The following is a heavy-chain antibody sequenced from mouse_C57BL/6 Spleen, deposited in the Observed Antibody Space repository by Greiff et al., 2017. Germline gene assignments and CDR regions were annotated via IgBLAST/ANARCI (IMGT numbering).Heavy chain of an antibody. D-gene: IGHD1-1*01. V-gene: IGHV1-55*01. CDR1: GYTFTSYW. Sequence: QVQLQQPGAELVRPGASVKMSCKASGYTFTSYWITWVKQRPGQGLEWIGDIYPGSGSTNYNEKFKGKATLTVDTSASTAYMQLSILTTEDSAVYSCARKVVARAMDYWGQGTSVTVSS. CDR2: IYPGSGST. J-gene: IGHJ4*01. CDR3: ARKVVARAMDY.